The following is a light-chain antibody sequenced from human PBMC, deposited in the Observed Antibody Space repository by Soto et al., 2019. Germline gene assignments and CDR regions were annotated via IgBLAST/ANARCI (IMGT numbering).Light chain of an antibody. CDR1: QSLLHSNGNIY. V-gene: IGKV2-28*01. J-gene: IGKJ1*01. Sequence: DIVLTQSPLSLPVTPGEPASISCRSSQSLLHSNGNIYLDWYLQKPGQSPQLLIYLGPIRASGVPDRFSGSGSGTDFTLKITRVEAEDVGVYYCMQAIQAPRAFGLGTKVESK. CDR2: LGP. CDR3: MQAIQAPRA.